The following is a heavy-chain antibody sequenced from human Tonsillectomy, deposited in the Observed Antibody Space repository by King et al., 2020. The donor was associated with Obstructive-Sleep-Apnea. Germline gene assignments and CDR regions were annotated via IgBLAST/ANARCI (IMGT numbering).Heavy chain of an antibody. Sequence: ITLKESGPTRVKPTQTLTLTCTFSWVLISTSGGGVGWIRQPPGKALWWLALIYWDDDKRLTQSLKSRLTITKDTSKNQVVLTMTNVDPVDTATYYCAHRDVWGSYGYWGQGTLVTVSS. J-gene: IGHJ4*02. CDR3: AHRDVWGSYGY. CDR1: WVLISTSGGG. CDR2: IYWDDDK. V-gene: IGHV2-5*02. D-gene: IGHD3-16*01.